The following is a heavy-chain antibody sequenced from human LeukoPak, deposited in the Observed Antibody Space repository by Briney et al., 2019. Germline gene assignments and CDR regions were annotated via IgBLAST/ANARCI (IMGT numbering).Heavy chain of an antibody. Sequence: GGSLRLSCAASGFTFSSYAMSWVRQAPGKGLEWVSAISGSGGSTYYADSVKGRFTISRDNSKNTLYLQMNSLRAEDTAVYYCAKDPDADPICGGDCYSGEYFDYWGQGTLVTVSS. J-gene: IGHJ4*02. V-gene: IGHV3-23*01. CDR1: GFTFSSYA. D-gene: IGHD2-21*01. CDR2: ISGSGGST. CDR3: AKDPDADPICGGDCYSGEYFDY.